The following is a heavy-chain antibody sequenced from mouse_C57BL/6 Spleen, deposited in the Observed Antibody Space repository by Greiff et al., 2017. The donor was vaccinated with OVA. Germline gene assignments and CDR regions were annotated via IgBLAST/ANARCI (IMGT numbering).Heavy chain of an antibody. CDR3: ARRWPTGNYFDY. Sequence: QVQLQQPGAELVRPGTSVKLSCKASGYTFTSYWMHWVKQRPGQGLEWIGVIDPSDSYTNYNQKLKGKATLTVDTSSSTAYMQLSSLTSEDSAVYDCARRWPTGNYFDYWGQGTTLTVSS. CDR2: IDPSDSYT. D-gene: IGHD2-3*01. CDR1: GYTFTSYW. J-gene: IGHJ2*01. V-gene: IGHV1-59*01.